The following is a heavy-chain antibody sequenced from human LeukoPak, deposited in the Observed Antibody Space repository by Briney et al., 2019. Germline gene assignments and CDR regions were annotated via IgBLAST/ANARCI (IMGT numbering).Heavy chain of an antibody. V-gene: IGHV4-59*01. Sequence: PSETLSLTCTVSGGSISSYYWSWILQPPGKGLEWIGYIYYSGSTNYNPSLKSRVTISVDTSKNQFSLKLSSVTAADTAVYYCARARYYFDYWGQGTLVTVSS. CDR1: GGSISSYY. CDR3: ARARYYFDY. J-gene: IGHJ4*02. CDR2: IYYSGST.